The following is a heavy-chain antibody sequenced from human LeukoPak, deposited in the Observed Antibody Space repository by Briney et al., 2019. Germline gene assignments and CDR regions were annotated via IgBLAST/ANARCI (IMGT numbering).Heavy chain of an antibody. V-gene: IGHV4-39*01. D-gene: IGHD5/OR15-5a*01. CDR3: ARLSLRSVPGRGIYYFDY. J-gene: IGHJ4*02. CDR2: IYYSGRT. CDR1: GGSISSSSYY. Sequence: PSETLSLTCTVSGGSISSSSYYWGWIRQPPGKGLEWIGSIYYSGRTYYNLSLKSRVTISVDTSKNQFSLKLSSVTAADTAVYYCARLSLRSVPGRGIYYFDYWGQGTLVTVSS.